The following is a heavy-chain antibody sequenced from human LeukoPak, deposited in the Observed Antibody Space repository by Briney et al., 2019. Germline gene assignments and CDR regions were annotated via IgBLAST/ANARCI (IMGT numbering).Heavy chain of an antibody. D-gene: IGHD6-25*01. J-gene: IGHJ4*02. V-gene: IGHV4-4*07. Sequence: SETLSLTCTVSGGSIRGYYWSWIRQPAGKGLEWIGRIYPSGSTNYNPSLKSRVTMSVDTSKNQFSLKLDSVTAADTAVYYRASSAAVADPFDYWGQGTLVTVSS. CDR1: GGSIRGYY. CDR2: IYPSGST. CDR3: ASSAAVADPFDY.